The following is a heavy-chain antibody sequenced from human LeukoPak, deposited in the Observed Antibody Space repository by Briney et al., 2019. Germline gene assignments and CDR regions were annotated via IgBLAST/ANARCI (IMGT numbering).Heavy chain of an antibody. CDR3: ARGDSTGWYDFDY. CDR1: GDSVSSNSVA. D-gene: IGHD6-19*01. V-gene: IGHV6-1*01. Sequence: SQTLSLTCVISGDSVSSNSVAWNWIRQSPSRGLEWLGRTHYRSEWYYDYAMSVRSRISINPDTSKNQFSLQLNSVTADDTAVYYCARGDSTGWYDFDYWGQGTLVTVSS. J-gene: IGHJ4*02. CDR2: THYRSEWYY.